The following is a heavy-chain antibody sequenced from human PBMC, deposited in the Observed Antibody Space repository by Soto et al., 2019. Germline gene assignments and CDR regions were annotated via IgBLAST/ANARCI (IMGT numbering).Heavy chain of an antibody. D-gene: IGHD3-3*01. Sequence: GGSMRHSYRASGLTLISYSMNWVRKALGKGLEWVSGISGSGFNTHYADSVKGRFIISRDNSKSMVFLQMNSLRAEDTAVYYCASHLGYDVREGLDCWGQGTLVPVSS. J-gene: IGHJ4*02. CDR3: ASHLGYDVREGLDC. CDR1: GLTLISYS. V-gene: IGHV3-23*01. CDR2: ISGSGFNT.